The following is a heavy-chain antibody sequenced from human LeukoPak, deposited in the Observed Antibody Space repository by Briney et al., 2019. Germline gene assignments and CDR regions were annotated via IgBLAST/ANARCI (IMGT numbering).Heavy chain of an antibody. CDR2: ISISSNYI. Sequence: GGSLRLSCAASGFTFSRYSMNWVRQAPGKGLGWVSSISISSNYIYYPDSLKGRFTISRDNAKNSLYLQMNSLRAEDTAVYYCAREDNYGSGSYYNQYYYYMDVWGKGTTVTVSS. CDR3: AREDNYGSGSYYNQYYYYMDV. V-gene: IGHV3-21*01. CDR1: GFTFSRYS. J-gene: IGHJ6*03. D-gene: IGHD3-10*01.